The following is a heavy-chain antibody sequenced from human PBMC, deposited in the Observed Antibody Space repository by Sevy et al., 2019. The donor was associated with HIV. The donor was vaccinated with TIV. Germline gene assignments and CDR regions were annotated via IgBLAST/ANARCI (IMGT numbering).Heavy chain of an antibody. CDR1: GFTFNMYW. CDR2: IKEDGSQK. V-gene: IGHV3-7*01. J-gene: IGHJ6*02. CDR3: ARYCSGGSCYSLVPDYHYGMDV. D-gene: IGHD2-15*01. Sequence: GGSLRLSCAASGFTFNMYWMTWVRQAPGKGLEWVANIKEDGSQKNYLDSVKGRFIISRDNAKESLYLQINSLRAEDTAVYYCARYCSGGSCYSLVPDYHYGMDVWGQGTTVTVSS.